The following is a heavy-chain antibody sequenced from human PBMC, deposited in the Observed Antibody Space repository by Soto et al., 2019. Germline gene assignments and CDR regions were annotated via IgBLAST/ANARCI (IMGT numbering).Heavy chain of an antibody. CDR3: AKDGSQWELLFFDY. J-gene: IGHJ4*02. D-gene: IGHD1-26*01. CDR1: GFTFSNYA. CDR2: ISYDGSNK. Sequence: PGGSLRLSCAASGFTFSNYAIHWVRQAPGKGLEWVAVISYDGSNKYYADSVKGRFTISRDNSKNTLYLQMNSLRAEDTALYYCAKDGSQWELLFFDYWGQGTLVTVSS. V-gene: IGHV3-30*18.